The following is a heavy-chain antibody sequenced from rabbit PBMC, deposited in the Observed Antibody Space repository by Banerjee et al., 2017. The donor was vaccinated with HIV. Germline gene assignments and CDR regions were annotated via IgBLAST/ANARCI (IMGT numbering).Heavy chain of an antibody. CDR2: IYAGIAGNT. CDR1: GFSFSNNYW. V-gene: IGHV1S40*01. CDR3: ARNWDYYGTSTYYDL. J-gene: IGHJ4*01. D-gene: IGHD8-1*01. Sequence: QSLEESGGGLVKPGGTLTLTCTGSGFSFSNNYWICWVRQAPGKGLEWIACIYAGIAGNTYYASWAKGRFTISKTSSTTVTLQMTSLTAADTATYFCARNWDYYGTSTYYDLWGPGTLVTVS.